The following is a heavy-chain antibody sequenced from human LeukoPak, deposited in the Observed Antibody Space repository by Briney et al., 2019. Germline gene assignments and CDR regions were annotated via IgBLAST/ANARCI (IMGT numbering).Heavy chain of an antibody. V-gene: IGHV3-23*01. J-gene: IGHJ1*01. CDR1: FIFSRYS. CDR3: ARGSTTWGTEYFQH. Sequence: GGSLRLSCKFTFIFSRYSMSWVRQAPGKGLEWVSAISGDGVNEYYADSVKGRFTTSRDNSKNTLYLQMNSLRDEDTAVYYCARGSTTWGTEYFQHWGQGTPVIVS. D-gene: IGHD3-16*01. CDR2: ISGDGVNE.